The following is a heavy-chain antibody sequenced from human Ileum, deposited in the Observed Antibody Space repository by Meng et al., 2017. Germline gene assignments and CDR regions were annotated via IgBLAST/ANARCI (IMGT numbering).Heavy chain of an antibody. D-gene: IGHD7-27*01. CDR3: ARDHWGSLDY. V-gene: IGHV4-61*08. CDR1: RGAVSSSEYQ. J-gene: IGHJ4*02. CDR2: AGT. Sequence: GQLQESGAGVVRTSANLSLICTVSRGAVSSSEYQWCWIRQTPGKGLEWIGYAGTNYNPSLKSRVTISVDTSKRQFSLKMTSVTAADTAVYYCARDHWGSLDYWGKGILVTVSS.